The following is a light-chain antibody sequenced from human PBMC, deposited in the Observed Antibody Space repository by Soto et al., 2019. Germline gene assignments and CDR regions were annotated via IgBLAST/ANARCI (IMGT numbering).Light chain of an antibody. CDR1: QGISNF. CDR3: LNYNNAPQT. V-gene: IGKV1-27*01. J-gene: IGKJ1*01. CDR2: TAT. Sequence: QMTQSPSSLSASVGDRVNITCRASQGISNFLAWYQQKPGEVPKVLIYTATTLTSGVPSRFSGSGSGTDFTLTISGLQPEDVATYFCLNYNNAPQTFGQGTKVDIK.